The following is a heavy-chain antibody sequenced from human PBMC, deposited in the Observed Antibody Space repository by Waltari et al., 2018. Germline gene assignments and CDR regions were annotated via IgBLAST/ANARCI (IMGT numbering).Heavy chain of an antibody. CDR1: GWSFSGSY. CDR3: AVRSGWYEWFDP. J-gene: IGHJ5*02. V-gene: IGHV4-34*01. CDR2: INHSGTT. D-gene: IGHD6-19*01. Sequence: QVQLQQWGEGLLQPSETLSLTCAVYGWSFSGSYCNWIRQSPGKGLEWIGEINHSGTTNYNPSLKSRVTISVDTSKNQFSLRLTSMTAADTAVYYCAVRSGWYEWFDPWGQGTLVTVSS.